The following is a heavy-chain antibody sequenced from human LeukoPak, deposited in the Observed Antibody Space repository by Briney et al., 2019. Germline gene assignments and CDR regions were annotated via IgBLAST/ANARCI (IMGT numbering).Heavy chain of an antibody. D-gene: IGHD3-3*02. CDR1: GFTFDDYA. J-gene: IGHJ4*02. Sequence: PGGSLRLSCAASGFTFDDYAMHWVRQAPGKGLEWVSGISWNSGSIGYADSVKGRFTISRDNAKNSLYLQMNSLRAEDTAVYYCARDVSAPDDYWGQGTLVTVSS. CDR3: ARDVSAPDDY. V-gene: IGHV3-9*01. CDR2: ISWNSGSI.